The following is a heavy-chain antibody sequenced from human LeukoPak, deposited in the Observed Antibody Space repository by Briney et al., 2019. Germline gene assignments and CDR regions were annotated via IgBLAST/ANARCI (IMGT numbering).Heavy chain of an antibody. V-gene: IGHV3-11*04. J-gene: IGHJ4*02. D-gene: IGHD2-2*01. CDR2: ISSSGSTI. Sequence: GGSLRLSCAASGFTFSDYYMSWIRQAPGKGLEWVSYISSSGSTIYYADSVKGRFTISRDNAQNSLYLQMNSLRAEDTAMYYCARDYCRTTTCRLDYWGQGTLVTVSS. CDR1: GFTFSDYY. CDR3: ARDYCRTTTCRLDY.